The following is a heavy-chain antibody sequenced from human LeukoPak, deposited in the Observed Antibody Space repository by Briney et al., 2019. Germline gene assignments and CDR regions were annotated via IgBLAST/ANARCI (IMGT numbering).Heavy chain of an antibody. J-gene: IGHJ2*01. CDR3: ARDQGRFRLDSFDL. Sequence: GGSLRLSCAASGFTVSSNYMNWVRQAPGKGLEWVSSISSSSSYIYYADSVKGRFTISRDNAKNSLYLQMNSLRAEDTAVYYCARDQGRFRLDSFDLWGRGTLVTVSS. CDR2: ISSSSSYI. V-gene: IGHV3-21*01. D-gene: IGHD3-10*01. CDR1: GFTVSSNY.